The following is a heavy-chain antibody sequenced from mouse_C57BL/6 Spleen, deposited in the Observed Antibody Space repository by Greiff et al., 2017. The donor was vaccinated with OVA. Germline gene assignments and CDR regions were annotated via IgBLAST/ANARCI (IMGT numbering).Heavy chain of an antibody. CDR3: TTGYGGLTEDFDY. Sequence: EVQLQQSGAELVRPGASVKLSCTASGFNIKDYYMHWVKQRPEQGLEWIGRIDPEDGDTEYAPKFQGKATMTADTSSNTAYLQLSSLTSEDTAVYYCTTGYGGLTEDFDYWGQGTTLTVSS. V-gene: IGHV14-1*01. J-gene: IGHJ2*01. CDR1: GFNIKDYY. D-gene: IGHD4-1*01. CDR2: IDPEDGDT.